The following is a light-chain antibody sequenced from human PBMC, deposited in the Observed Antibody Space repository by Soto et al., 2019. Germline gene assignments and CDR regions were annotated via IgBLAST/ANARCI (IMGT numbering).Light chain of an antibody. Sequence: QSALTQPASVSGSPGQSITISCTGTSNDIGGYNYVSWYKQHPGKAPKLIIWEVTNRPSGISNRFSGSKSGNTASLTISGLRAEDGATYYCTSYTGSSPLLVFGTGTKLTVL. CDR1: SNDIGGYNY. J-gene: IGLJ1*01. CDR3: TSYTGSSPLLV. CDR2: EVT. V-gene: IGLV2-14*01.